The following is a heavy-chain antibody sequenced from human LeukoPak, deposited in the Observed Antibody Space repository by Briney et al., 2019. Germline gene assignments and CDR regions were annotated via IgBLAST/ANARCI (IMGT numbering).Heavy chain of an antibody. CDR1: GYTFTDYY. Sequence: GASVKVSCKASGYTFTDYYVYRVRQAPGQGLEWMGWISPNSGDTNYAQKFQGRVTMTRDTSISTVYMDLSSLRSDDTAMYYCARMWSTATSGWNWFDPWGQGTLVTVSS. V-gene: IGHV1-2*02. D-gene: IGHD6-13*01. CDR2: ISPNSGDT. CDR3: ARMWSTATSGWNWFDP. J-gene: IGHJ5*02.